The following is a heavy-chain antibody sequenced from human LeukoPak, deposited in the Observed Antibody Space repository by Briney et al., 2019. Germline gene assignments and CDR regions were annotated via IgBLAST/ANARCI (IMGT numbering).Heavy chain of an antibody. D-gene: IGHD3-10*01. V-gene: IGHV3-53*01. Sequence: GGSLRLSCAASGFTVSNNYMSWVRQAPGKGLEWVSVIYSGGSTYYADSVKGRFTISRDNSKNTLYLQMNSLRAEDTAVYYCARGRSMVRGVIEYFDDWGQGTLVTVSS. CDR2: IYSGGST. CDR1: GFTVSNNY. CDR3: ARGRSMVRGVIEYFDD. J-gene: IGHJ4*02.